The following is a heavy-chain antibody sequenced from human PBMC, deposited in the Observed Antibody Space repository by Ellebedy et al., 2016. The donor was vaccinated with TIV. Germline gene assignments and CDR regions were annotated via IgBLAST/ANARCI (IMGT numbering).Heavy chain of an antibody. CDR3: ARDPQQWLVRPYYFDY. Sequence: AASVKVSCKASGYTFTGYYMHWVRQAPGQGLEWMGWINPNSGGTNYAQKLQGRVTMTTDTSTSTAYMELRSLRSDDTAVYYCARDPQQWLVRPYYFDYWGQGTLVTVSS. J-gene: IGHJ4*02. V-gene: IGHV1-2*02. CDR1: GYTFTGYY. CDR2: INPNSGGT. D-gene: IGHD6-19*01.